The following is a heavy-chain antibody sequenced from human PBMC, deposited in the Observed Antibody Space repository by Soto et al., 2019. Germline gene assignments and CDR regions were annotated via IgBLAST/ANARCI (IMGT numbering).Heavy chain of an antibody. V-gene: IGHV1-69*01. Sequence: QVQLVQSGAEVKEPGSSVRVSCKASGGTFDNFIMNWVRQTPGRGLEWMGGIVHMLGTPTYAEKFKGRVTISATGSTSTMYMEVTSLRSADTAIYYCSRNGSYSSSLSQYSGMDVWGQGTTVTVSS. CDR3: SRNGSYSSSLSQYSGMDV. CDR1: GGTFDNFI. J-gene: IGHJ6*02. CDR2: IVHMLGTP. D-gene: IGHD1-26*01.